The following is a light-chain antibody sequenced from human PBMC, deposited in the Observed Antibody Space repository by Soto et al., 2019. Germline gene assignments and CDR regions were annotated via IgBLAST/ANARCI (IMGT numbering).Light chain of an antibody. CDR1: HSVNSD. Sequence: EIVMTQSPATLSVSPGERATLSCRASHSVNSDLAWYQQKPGQAPRLLIHDASTRATGIPVRFSASGSGTEFTLTISSLQSEDFAIYYCQQYNNWPLGFGGGTQVEIK. J-gene: IGKJ4*01. CDR2: DAS. CDR3: QQYNNWPLG. V-gene: IGKV3-15*01.